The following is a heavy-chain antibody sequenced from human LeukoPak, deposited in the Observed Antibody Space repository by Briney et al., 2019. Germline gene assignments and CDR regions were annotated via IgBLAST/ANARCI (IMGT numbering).Heavy chain of an antibody. V-gene: IGHV4-59*01. CDR1: GGSTTNYY. Sequence: SETLSLTCTVSGGSTTNYYWSWVRQPPGQGLEWIAYIYHTGSTNYNPSLRSRVTISIDTSENQFSLNLSSVTAADTAIYYCARGPTRYYFDYWGQGTLVTVSS. CDR2: IYHTGST. CDR3: ARGPTRYYFDY. J-gene: IGHJ4*02.